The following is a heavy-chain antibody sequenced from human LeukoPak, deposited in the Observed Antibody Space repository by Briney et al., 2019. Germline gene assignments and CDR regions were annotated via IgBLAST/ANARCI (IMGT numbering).Heavy chain of an antibody. V-gene: IGHV4-59*01. D-gene: IGHD3-3*01. Sequence: SETLSLTCTVSGGSISSYYWSWIRQPPGKGLEWIGYIYYSGSTNYNPSLKSRVTISVDTSKNQFPLKLSSVTAADTAVYYCARKLAYYDFWSGYSYDAFDIWGQGTMVTVSS. CDR3: ARKLAYYDFWSGYSYDAFDI. J-gene: IGHJ3*02. CDR1: GGSISSYY. CDR2: IYYSGST.